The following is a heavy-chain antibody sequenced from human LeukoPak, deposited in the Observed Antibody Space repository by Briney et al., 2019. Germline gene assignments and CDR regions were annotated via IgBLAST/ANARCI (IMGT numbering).Heavy chain of an antibody. D-gene: IGHD3-22*01. J-gene: IGHJ4*02. V-gene: IGHV4-59*01. CDR1: GGSISSYY. CDR2: IYYSGST. Sequence: PSETLSLTCTVSGGSISSYYWSWIRQPPGKGLEWIGYIYYSGSTNYNPSLKSRVTISVDTSKNQFSLKLSSVTAADTAVYYCARDSTMIHFDYWGQGTLVTVSS. CDR3: ARDSTMIHFDY.